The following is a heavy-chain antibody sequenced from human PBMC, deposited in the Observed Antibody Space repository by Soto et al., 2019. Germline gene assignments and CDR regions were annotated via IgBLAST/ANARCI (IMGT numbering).Heavy chain of an antibody. Sequence: ASVKVSCKASGYTFTSYGISWVRQAPGQGLEKMGWISAYNGNTNYAQKLQGRVTMTPDTSTSTAFMELRSLRSDDMAVYYCAAYYYDSSGYYADYWGQGTLVTVST. CDR2: ISAYNGNT. V-gene: IGHV1-18*03. CDR3: AAYYYDSSGYYADY. J-gene: IGHJ4*02. D-gene: IGHD3-22*01. CDR1: GYTFTSYG.